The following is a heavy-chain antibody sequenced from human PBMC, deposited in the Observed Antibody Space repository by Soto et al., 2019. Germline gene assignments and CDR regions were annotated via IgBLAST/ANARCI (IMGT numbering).Heavy chain of an antibody. CDR2: IYHSGST. D-gene: IGHD1-26*01. J-gene: IGHJ6*02. Sequence: SETLSLTCAVSGGSISSSNWWSWVRQPPGKGLEWIGEIYHSGSTNYNPSLKSRVTISVDKSKNQFSLKLSSVTGADTAVYYCARVSGSYYYGMDVWGQGTTVTVSS. V-gene: IGHV4-4*02. CDR1: GGSISSSNW. CDR3: ARVSGSYYYGMDV.